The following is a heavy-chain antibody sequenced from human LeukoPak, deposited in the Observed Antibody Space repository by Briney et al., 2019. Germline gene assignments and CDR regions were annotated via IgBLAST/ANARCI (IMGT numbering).Heavy chain of an antibody. D-gene: IGHD3-10*01. V-gene: IGHV3-48*03. CDR1: GFTFSSYE. Sequence: GGSLRLSCAASGFTFSSYEMNWVRQAPGKGLEWVSYISSSGSTIYYADSVKGRFTISRDNAKNSLYLQMNSLRAEDTAVYYCARVGRYYGHMDVWGKGTTVTSSS. J-gene: IGHJ6*03. CDR2: ISSSGSTI. CDR3: ARVGRYYGHMDV.